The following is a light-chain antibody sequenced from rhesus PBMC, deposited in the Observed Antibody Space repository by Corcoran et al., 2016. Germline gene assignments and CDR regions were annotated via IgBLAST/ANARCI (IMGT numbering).Light chain of an antibody. CDR3: QHGYGIQFT. CDR2: KAS. V-gene: IGKV1-25*01. CDR1: QGISNN. J-gene: IGKJ3*01. Sequence: DIQMTQSPSSLSASVGDRVTITCRASQGISNNLAWYQQKPGKVPKLLIYKASTLQSGIPSRFSGSGSGTDFTLTISSLQPEDFATYYCQHGYGIQFTVGPGTKLDIK.